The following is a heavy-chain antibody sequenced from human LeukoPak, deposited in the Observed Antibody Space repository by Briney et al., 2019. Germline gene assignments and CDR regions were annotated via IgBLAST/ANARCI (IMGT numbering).Heavy chain of an antibody. CDR1: GYTFTKCV. D-gene: IGHD2-21*01. V-gene: IGHV1-3*01. J-gene: IGHJ4*02. CDR2: INAGNGDT. CDR3: ARDACGDTCYPGGY. Sequence: ASVKVSCKASGYTFTKCVVHWVRQAPGQRPEWMGWINAGNGDTKYSQNFQDRVTITRDTSANTAYMELSSLTSEDTALYYCARDACGDTCYPGGYWGQGTLVTVSS.